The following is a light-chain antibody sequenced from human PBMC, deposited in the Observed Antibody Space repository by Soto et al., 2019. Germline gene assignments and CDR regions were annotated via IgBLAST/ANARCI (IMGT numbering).Light chain of an antibody. CDR3: CSYAGSYTYV. Sequence: QSALTQPRSVSGSPGQSVTISCTGTSSDVGRYNYVSWFQQHPGRAPKLMIYDVTQRPSGVPDRFSASKSGNTASLTISGLQAEDEADYYCCSYAGSYTYVFGTGTKLTVL. CDR1: SSDVGRYNY. V-gene: IGLV2-11*01. CDR2: DVT. J-gene: IGLJ1*01.